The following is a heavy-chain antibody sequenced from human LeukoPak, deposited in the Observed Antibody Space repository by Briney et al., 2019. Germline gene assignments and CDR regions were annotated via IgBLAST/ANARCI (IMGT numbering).Heavy chain of an antibody. V-gene: IGHV3-15*01. CDR3: TTGYNYDSNDY. CDR2: IKGKTDGGTT. Sequence: GGSLRLSCAASGFSFSGAWMSWVRQAPGKGLEWVGRIKGKTDGGTTDYAAPVKGRFTISRDDSKNTLYLQMNSLKTEDTAVYYCTTGYNYDSNDYWGQGTLVTVSS. CDR1: GFSFSGAW. D-gene: IGHD3-22*01. J-gene: IGHJ4*02.